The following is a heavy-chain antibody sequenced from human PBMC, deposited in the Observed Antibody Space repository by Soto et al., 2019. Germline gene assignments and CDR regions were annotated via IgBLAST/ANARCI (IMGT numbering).Heavy chain of an antibody. CDR2: ISGSCDST. Sequence: GGSLRLSCAASGFTFRRYVMTWVRQAPGKGLEWVSGISGSCDSTYYADSVKGRFTISRDNSKNTLYLQMNSLRAEDTAVYYCAKDGDVWGHGTTVTFSS. V-gene: IGHV3-23*01. CDR1: GFTFRRYV. J-gene: IGHJ6*02. CDR3: AKDGDV.